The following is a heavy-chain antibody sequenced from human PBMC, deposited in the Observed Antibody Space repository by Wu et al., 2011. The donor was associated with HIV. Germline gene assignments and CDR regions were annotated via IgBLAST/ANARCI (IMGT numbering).Heavy chain of an antibody. D-gene: IGHD6-6*01. CDR3: ARDPYSSSFYYYYFMDV. Sequence: QVQLVQSGAEVKKPGASVKVSCKASGYTFNDYKIHWLRQAPGQGLEWMGWINPNNGGTYYAQKFKGRVTMTRDTSLTTAYMELSRLRSDDTAVYYCARDPYSSSFYYYYFMDVWGKGTTVTVSS. CDR2: INPNNGGT. CDR1: GYTFNDYK. V-gene: IGHV1-2*02. J-gene: IGHJ6*03.